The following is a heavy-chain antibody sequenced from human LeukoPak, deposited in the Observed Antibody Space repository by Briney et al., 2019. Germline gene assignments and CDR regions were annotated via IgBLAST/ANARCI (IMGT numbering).Heavy chain of an antibody. CDR1: GFTFSSYA. D-gene: IGHD3-10*01. V-gene: IGHV4-34*01. CDR3: ARTDLGWFGELPRANWFDP. Sequence: PGGSLRLSCAASGFTFSSYAMSWVRQAPGKGLEWIGEINHTGNTNYNPSLKSRVTISVDTSKNQFSLKLSSVTAADTAVYYCARTDLGWFGELPRANWFDPWGQGTLVTVSS. CDR2: INHTGNT. J-gene: IGHJ5*02.